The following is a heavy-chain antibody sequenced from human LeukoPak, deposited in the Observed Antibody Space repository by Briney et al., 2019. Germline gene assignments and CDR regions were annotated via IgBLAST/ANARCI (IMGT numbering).Heavy chain of an antibody. J-gene: IGHJ3*02. CDR1: GYTFTSYG. D-gene: IGHD2-2*01. Sequence: GASVKVSCKASGYTFTSYGISWVRQAPGQGHEWMGWISAYNGNTNYTQKVQGRVTMTTDTSTSTAYMELRSLRSDDTAVYYCARDSVGYCSSTSCWLNAFDIWGQGTMVTVSS. V-gene: IGHV1-18*01. CDR2: ISAYNGNT. CDR3: ARDSVGYCSSTSCWLNAFDI.